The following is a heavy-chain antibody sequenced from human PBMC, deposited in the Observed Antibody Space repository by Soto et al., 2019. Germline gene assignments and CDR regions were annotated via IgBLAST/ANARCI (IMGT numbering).Heavy chain of an antibody. CDR1: GFTFDSFA. CDR2: ISASGGST. V-gene: IGHV3-23*01. D-gene: IGHD3-16*01. J-gene: IGHJ4*02. Sequence: PGGSLRLSCAASGFTFDSFAMTWVRQAPGKGLAWVSAISASGGSTFYADSVKGRVTISRDSSKNKLYLQMNSLRAEDTAVYYCARGAVMPDSWGQGTLVTVSS. CDR3: ARGAVMPDS.